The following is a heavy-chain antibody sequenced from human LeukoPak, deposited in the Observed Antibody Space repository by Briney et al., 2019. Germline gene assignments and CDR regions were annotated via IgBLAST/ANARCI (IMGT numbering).Heavy chain of an antibody. Sequence: ASVKVSCKASGYTFTDYYMHWVRQAPGQGLEWMGWINPNSGGTNYAQKFQGRVTMTRDTSISTAYMELSRLRSDDTAVYYCAYEYYYDSSRQAVEPNFDYWGQGTLVTVSS. D-gene: IGHD3-22*01. CDR3: AYEYYYDSSRQAVEPNFDY. J-gene: IGHJ4*02. CDR1: GYTFTDYY. V-gene: IGHV1-2*02. CDR2: INPNSGGT.